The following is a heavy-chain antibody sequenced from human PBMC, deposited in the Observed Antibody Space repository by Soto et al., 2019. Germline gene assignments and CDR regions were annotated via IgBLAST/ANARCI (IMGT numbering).Heavy chain of an antibody. CDR1: GFTFSSYV. D-gene: IGHD3-22*01. J-gene: IGHJ3*02. CDR2: IWYDGSNK. CDR3: ARDGDRAKNAFDI. Sequence: HPGGSLRLSCAASGFTFSSYVMHWVRQAPGKGLEWVAVIWYDGSNKYYADSVKGRFTISRDNSKNTLYLQMNSLRAEDTAVYYCARDGDRAKNAFDIWGQGTMVTVSS. V-gene: IGHV3-33*01.